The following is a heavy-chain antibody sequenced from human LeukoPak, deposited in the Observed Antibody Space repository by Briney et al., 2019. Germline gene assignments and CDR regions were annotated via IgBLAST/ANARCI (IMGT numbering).Heavy chain of an antibody. J-gene: IGHJ4*02. CDR1: GFTFSSYW. CDR2: INSDGSST. D-gene: IGHD6-19*01. Sequence: GGSLRLSCAASGFTFSSYWMHWVRQAPGKGLVWVSRINSDGSSTSYADSVKGRFTISRDNAKNTLYLQMNSLRAEDTAVYYCARGSEQWLGNFDYWGQGTLVTVSS. CDR3: ARGSEQWLGNFDY. V-gene: IGHV3-74*01.